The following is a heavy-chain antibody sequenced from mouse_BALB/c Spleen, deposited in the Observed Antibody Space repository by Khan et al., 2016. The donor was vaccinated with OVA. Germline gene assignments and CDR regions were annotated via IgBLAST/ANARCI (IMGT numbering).Heavy chain of an antibody. CDR1: GYTFTDYA. CDR3: ARGGRFAY. CDR2: ISTYYGDA. V-gene: IGHV1S137*01. Sequence: VQLQQSGAELVRPGVSVKISCKGSGYTFTDYAMHWVKQSHAKSLEWIGVISTYYGDASYNQKFKGKATMTVDKSSSTAYMEIARLTSEDSAIYYCARGGRFAYWGQGTLVTVSA. D-gene: IGHD3-3*01. J-gene: IGHJ3*01.